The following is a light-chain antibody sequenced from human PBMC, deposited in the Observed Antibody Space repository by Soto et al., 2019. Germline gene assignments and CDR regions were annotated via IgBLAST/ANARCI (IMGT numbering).Light chain of an antibody. V-gene: IGKV1-39*01. CDR1: QSISNY. Sequence: DIQMTQSPSSLSASVGDRVTITYRSSQSISNYLNWYQQSPGKAPKLLIYLASSLSSGVPSKVSGSGSGTDFTLTISVLQPEDSATYYCQQTYKTPLTFGQGTKVDIK. CDR2: LAS. J-gene: IGKJ1*01. CDR3: QQTYKTPLT.